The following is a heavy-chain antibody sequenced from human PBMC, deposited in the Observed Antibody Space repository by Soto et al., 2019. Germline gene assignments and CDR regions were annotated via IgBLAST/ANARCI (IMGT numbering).Heavy chain of an antibody. D-gene: IGHD2-2*01. CDR3: ARGVVPAAGAAPHYFHYVVYV. V-gene: IGHV1-69*06. Sequence: QVQLVESGPEVKKPGYSVKVSCKTSGDTFKKFAISWVRQAPGQGPDWMGGIIPMFGTTKYTQKFQGRVTFTADKSPGTAYLELTRLRSEDTATYFCARGVVPAAGAAPHYFHYVVYVWGQGTTVTVSS. CDR2: IIPMFGTT. J-gene: IGHJ6*02. CDR1: GDTFKKFA.